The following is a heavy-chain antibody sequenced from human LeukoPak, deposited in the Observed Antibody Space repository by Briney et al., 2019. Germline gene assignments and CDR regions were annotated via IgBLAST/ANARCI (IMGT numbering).Heavy chain of an antibody. D-gene: IGHD3-10*01. V-gene: IGHV4-59*01. Sequence: SETLSLTCTVSGGSISSYYWSWIRQPPGKGLEWIGYIYYSGSTNYNPSLESRVTISVDTSKNQFSLKLSSVTAADTAVYYCARVGTYGSGSYLSWLDYWGQGTLVTVSS. CDR3: ARVGTYGSGSYLSWLDY. CDR1: GGSISSYY. CDR2: IYYSGST. J-gene: IGHJ4*02.